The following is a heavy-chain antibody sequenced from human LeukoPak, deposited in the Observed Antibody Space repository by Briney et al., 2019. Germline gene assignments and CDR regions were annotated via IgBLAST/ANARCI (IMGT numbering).Heavy chain of an antibody. CDR2: IIPIFGTA. V-gene: IGHV1-69*13. Sequence: SVKVSCKASGGTFSSYAISWVRQAPGQGLEWMGGIIPIFGTANYAQKFQGRVTITADESTSTAYMELSSLRSEDTAVYYCARSPTPYSSGWYRGIYYYYGMDVWGQGITVTVSS. D-gene: IGHD6-19*01. CDR1: GGTFSSYA. CDR3: ARSPTPYSSGWYRGIYYYYGMDV. J-gene: IGHJ6*02.